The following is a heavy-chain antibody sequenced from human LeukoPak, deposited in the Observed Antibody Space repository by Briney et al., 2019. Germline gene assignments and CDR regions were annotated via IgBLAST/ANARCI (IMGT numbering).Heavy chain of an antibody. CDR2: IGYRGGSI. V-gene: IGHV3-23*01. D-gene: IGHD3-16*02. Sequence: GGSLRLSCAASGFTFSNYAMSWVRQAPGMGLEWVSIIGYRGGSIYYAYSVQGRFTISRDNSKNTLSLQMNGLRPEDTAVYYCAKSWGYTRPYYNYMDVWGKGTTVTVSS. CDR3: AKSWGYTRPYYNYMDV. CDR1: GFTFSNYA. J-gene: IGHJ6*03.